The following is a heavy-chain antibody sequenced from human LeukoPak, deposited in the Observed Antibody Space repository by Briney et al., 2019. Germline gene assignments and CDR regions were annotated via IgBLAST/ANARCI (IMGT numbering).Heavy chain of an antibody. CDR3: ARGSGSYLDDRNWFDP. J-gene: IGHJ5*02. CDR2: INPSGGST. D-gene: IGHD1-26*01. V-gene: IGHV1-46*01. Sequence: GASVKVSCKASGYTFTSYYMHWVRQAPGQGLEWMGIINPSGGSTSYAQKFQGRVTMTRDTSTSTVYMELSSLRSEDTAVYYCARGSGSYLDDRNWFDPWGQGTLVTVSS. CDR1: GYTFTSYY.